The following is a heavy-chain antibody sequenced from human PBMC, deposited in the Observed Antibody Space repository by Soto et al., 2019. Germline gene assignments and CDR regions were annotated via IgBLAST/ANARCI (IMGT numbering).Heavy chain of an antibody. CDR1: GYSFTSYW. V-gene: IGHV5-51*01. CDR3: ARQTLTYSYDSSVNPDY. J-gene: IGHJ4*02. Sequence: GESLKISCKGSGYSFTSYWIGWVRQMPGKGLEWMGIIYPGDSDTRYSPSFQGQVTISADKSISIAYRQWSSLKASDTAMYYCARQTLTYSYDSSVNPDYWSQGTRVTVAS. CDR2: IYPGDSDT. D-gene: IGHD3-22*01.